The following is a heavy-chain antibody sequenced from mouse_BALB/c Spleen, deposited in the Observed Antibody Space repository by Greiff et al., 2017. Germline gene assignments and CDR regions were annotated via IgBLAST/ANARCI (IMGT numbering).Heavy chain of an antibody. CDR3: ARAYGSSYEAMDY. CDR2: IWAGGST. D-gene: IGHD1-1*01. J-gene: IGHJ4*01. Sequence: VQLVESGPGLVAPSQSLSITCTVSGFSLTSYGVHWVRQPPGKGLEWLGVIWAGGSTNYNSALMSRLSISKDNSKSQVFLKMNSLQTDDTAMYYCARAYGSSYEAMDYWGQGTSVTVSS. V-gene: IGHV2-9*02. CDR1: GFSLTSYG.